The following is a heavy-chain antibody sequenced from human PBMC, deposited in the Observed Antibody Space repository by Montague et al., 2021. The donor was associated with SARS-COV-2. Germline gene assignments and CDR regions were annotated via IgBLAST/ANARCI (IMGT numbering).Heavy chain of an antibody. Sequence: SETLSLTCAVYGGSFSGYYWGWIRQPPGKGLEWIGEINHSGSTNYNPSLKSRVTTSVDTSKNQFSLKLSSVTAADTAVYYCARGRVVGAQAFYYYYGMDVWGQGTPVTVS. D-gene: IGHD1-26*01. CDR1: GGSFSGYY. CDR3: ARGRVVGAQAFYYYYGMDV. CDR2: INHSGST. J-gene: IGHJ6*02. V-gene: IGHV4-34*01.